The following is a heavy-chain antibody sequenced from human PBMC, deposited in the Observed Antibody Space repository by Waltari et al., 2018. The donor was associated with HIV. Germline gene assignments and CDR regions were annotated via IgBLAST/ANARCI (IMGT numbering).Heavy chain of an antibody. V-gene: IGHV4-31*03. J-gene: IGHJ4*02. CDR3: ARGLLSGYSYAYGY. Sequence: QVQLQESGPGLVKTSQTLSLTCTVSGGSISSSGHSWNWIRQHSGKGLEWIGYISYSGSTHYNPSLKSRVTISMDTSKNQFSLKLSSVTAADTAVYYCARGLLSGYSYAYGYWGQGTLVTVSS. CDR2: ISYSGST. CDR1: GGSISSSGHS. D-gene: IGHD5-18*01.